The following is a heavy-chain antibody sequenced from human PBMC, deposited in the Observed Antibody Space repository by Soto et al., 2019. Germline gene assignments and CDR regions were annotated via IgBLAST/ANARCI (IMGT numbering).Heavy chain of an antibody. J-gene: IGHJ4*02. V-gene: IGHV1-69*02. CDR2: IIPILGIA. CDR3: ASGGGGAAAGTVDY. CDR1: GGTFSSYT. Sequence: SVKVSFNASGGTFSSYTISWVRQAPGQGLEWMGRIIPILGIANYAQKFQGRVTITADKSTSTAYMELSSLRSEDTAVYYCASGGGGAAAGTVDYWGQGTLVTVSS. D-gene: IGHD6-13*01.